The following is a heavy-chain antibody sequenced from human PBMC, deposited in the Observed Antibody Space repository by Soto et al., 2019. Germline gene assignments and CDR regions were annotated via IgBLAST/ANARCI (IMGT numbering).Heavy chain of an antibody. J-gene: IGHJ3*02. D-gene: IGHD3-16*01. Sequence: SVKVSCKASGFTFKSSAVQWVGQARGQRLEWIGWIVVDNGNTNYAQKFQQSVTITRDMSAGTAYMELSSLTSEDTAVYYCAASSELGPYRVFDIWG. V-gene: IGHV1-58*01. CDR3: AASSELGPYRVFDI. CDR1: GFTFKSSA. CDR2: IVVDNGNT.